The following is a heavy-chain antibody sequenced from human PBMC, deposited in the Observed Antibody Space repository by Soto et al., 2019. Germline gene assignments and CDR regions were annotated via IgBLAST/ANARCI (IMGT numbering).Heavy chain of an antibody. V-gene: IGHV2-5*02. J-gene: IGHJ4*02. D-gene: IGHD7-27*01. CDR2: IYWDDDK. CDR3: EHKPYLGPFDY. Sequence: SCPTLVNPTQTLTLTCTFSGFSITTTGVGVVWIRQPPGKALEWLALIYWDDDKPYSPSLKSRLTIRKDTSKNQVVLTMTNMEHVDTDKYFCEHKPYLGPFDYWGQGTLVTVSX. CDR1: GFSITTTGVG.